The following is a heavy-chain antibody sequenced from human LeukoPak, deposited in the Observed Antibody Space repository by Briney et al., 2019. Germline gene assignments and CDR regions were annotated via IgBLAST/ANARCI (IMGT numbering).Heavy chain of an antibody. D-gene: IGHD3-3*01. CDR1: GGSISSYY. CDR3: ARTLDYGFWSGYYTGSGYYYYYMDV. J-gene: IGHJ6*03. Sequence: PSETLSLTCTVSGGSISSYYWSWIRQPPGKGLEWIGYIYYSGSTNYNPSLKSRVTISVDTSKNQFSLKLSSVTAADTAVYYCARTLDYGFWSGYYTGSGYYYYYMDVWGKGTTVTVSS. CDR2: IYYSGST. V-gene: IGHV4-59*01.